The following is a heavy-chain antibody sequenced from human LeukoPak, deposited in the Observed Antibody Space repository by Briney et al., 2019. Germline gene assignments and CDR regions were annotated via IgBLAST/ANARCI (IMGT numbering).Heavy chain of an antibody. CDR2: IKSKTDGATT. Sequence: GGPLSFYCAASGFTYSNAWMRGLRQAPGKGRERGGRIKSKTDGATTDYDAHVKGRSTNSRDDSKNTLYLQMNSLKTEDTAVYYCTTAVVRGVPDAFDIWGQGTMVSVSS. V-gene: IGHV3-15*01. CDR1: GFTYSNAW. J-gene: IGHJ3*02. CDR3: TTAVVRGVPDAFDI. D-gene: IGHD3-10*01.